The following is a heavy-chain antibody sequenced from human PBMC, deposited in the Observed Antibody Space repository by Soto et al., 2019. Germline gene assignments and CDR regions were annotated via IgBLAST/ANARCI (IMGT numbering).Heavy chain of an antibody. CDR3: ARSGGLDRDFNY. Sequence: QVQLVQSGAEVKKPGSSVKVSCKASGGTFSSDSFSWVRQAPGQGLEWMGGNIPMFDTPIYAQKFQDRVTITADESTSTAYMQLSSLRSGDRAVYYCARSGGLDRDFNYWGQGSLVTVSS. J-gene: IGHJ4*02. CDR1: GGTFSSDS. D-gene: IGHD2-15*01. CDR2: NIPMFDTP. V-gene: IGHV1-69*12.